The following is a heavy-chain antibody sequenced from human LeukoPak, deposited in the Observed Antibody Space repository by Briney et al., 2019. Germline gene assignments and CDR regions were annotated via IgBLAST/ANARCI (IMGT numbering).Heavy chain of an antibody. Sequence: PSQTLSLTCTVSGGSISSGSYYWSWIRQPAGKGLEWIGRIYTSGSTNYNPSLKSRVTISVDTSKNQFSLKLSSVTAADTAVYYCARERPSGPTEGGFDYWGQGTLVTVSS. CDR3: ARERPSGPTEGGFDY. D-gene: IGHD1-26*01. V-gene: IGHV4-61*02. CDR2: IYTSGST. CDR1: GGSISSGSYY. J-gene: IGHJ4*02.